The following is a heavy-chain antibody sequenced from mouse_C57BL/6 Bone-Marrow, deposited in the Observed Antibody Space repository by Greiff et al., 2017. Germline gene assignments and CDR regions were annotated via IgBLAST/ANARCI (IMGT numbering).Heavy chain of an antibody. CDR3: AREESITTVPYFDY. V-gene: IGHV1-69*01. Sequence: VQLQQPGAELVMPGASVKLSCKASGYTFTSYWMHWVKQRPGQGLEWIGEIDPSDSYTNYNQKFKGKSTLTVDKSSSTAYMQLSSLTSEDSAVYYWAREESITTVPYFDYWGQGTTLTVSS. CDR2: IDPSDSYT. D-gene: IGHD1-1*01. J-gene: IGHJ2*01. CDR1: GYTFTSYW.